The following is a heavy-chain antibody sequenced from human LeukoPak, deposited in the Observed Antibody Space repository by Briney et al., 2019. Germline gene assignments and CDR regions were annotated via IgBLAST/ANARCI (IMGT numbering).Heavy chain of an antibody. CDR3: ARGGGPPDY. CDR2: ISSNGGTT. CDR1: GFSFSTYS. Sequence: GGSLRLSCAASGFSFSTYSMHWVRQAPGKGLEYVSSISSNGGTTYYANSVKGRFTISRDNSKNTLYLQMGSLRVEDMAVYYCARGGGPPDYWGQGTLVTVSS. V-gene: IGHV3-64*01. J-gene: IGHJ4*02. D-gene: IGHD3-16*01.